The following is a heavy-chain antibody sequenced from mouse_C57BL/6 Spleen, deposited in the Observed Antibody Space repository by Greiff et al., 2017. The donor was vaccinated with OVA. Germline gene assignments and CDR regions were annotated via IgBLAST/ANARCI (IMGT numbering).Heavy chain of an antibody. V-gene: IGHV3-6*01. J-gene: IGHJ1*03. D-gene: IGHD2-5*01. CDR1: GYSITSGYY. CDR2: ISYDGSN. CDR3: ARDSNSYFDV. Sequence: EVQLVESGPGLVKPSQSLSLTCSVTGYSITSGYYWNWIRQFPGNKLEWMGYISYDGSNNYNPSLKNRISITRDTSKNQFFLKLNSVTTEDTATYYCARDSNSYFDVWGTGTTVTVSS.